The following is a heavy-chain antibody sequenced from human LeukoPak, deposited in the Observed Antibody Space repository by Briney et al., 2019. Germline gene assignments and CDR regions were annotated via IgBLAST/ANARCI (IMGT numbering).Heavy chain of an antibody. CDR3: ARDPHCSSTSCSSDY. CDR2: IYHSGST. V-gene: IGHV4-30-2*01. CDR1: GGSISSGGYY. J-gene: IGHJ4*02. Sequence: SENLSLTCTVSGGSISSGGYYWSWIRQPPGKGLEWIGYIYHSGSTYYNPSLKSRVTISVDRSKNQFSLKLSSVTAADTAVYYCARDPHCSSTSCSSDYWGQGTLVTVSS. D-gene: IGHD2-2*01.